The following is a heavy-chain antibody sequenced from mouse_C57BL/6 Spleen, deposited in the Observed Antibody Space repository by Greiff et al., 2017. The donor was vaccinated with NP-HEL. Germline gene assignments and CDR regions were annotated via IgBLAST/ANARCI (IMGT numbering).Heavy chain of an antibody. V-gene: IGHV1-19*01. D-gene: IGHD3-3*01. CDR3: AREGGTPGDDY. CDR2: INPYNGGT. CDR1: GYTFTDYY. Sequence: EVQLQQSGPVLVKPGASVKMSCKASGYTFTDYYMNWVKQSHGKSLEWIGVINPYNGGTSYNQKFKGKATLTVDKSSSTAYMELNSLTSEDSAVYYCAREGGTPGDDYWGQGTTPTVSS. J-gene: IGHJ2*01.